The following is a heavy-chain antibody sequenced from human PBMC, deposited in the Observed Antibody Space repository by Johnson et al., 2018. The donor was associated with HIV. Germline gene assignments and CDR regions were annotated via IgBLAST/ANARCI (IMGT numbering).Heavy chain of an antibody. CDR3: AKSTQASIFRGSGPDGAFDI. V-gene: IGHV3-23*04. D-gene: IGHD3-3*02. CDR1: GFTFSSYD. Sequence: EQLVESGGGLVQPGGSLRLSCAASGFTFSSYDMHWVRQATGKGLEWVSVISGSGGSTYYADSVKGRFTISRDNSKNTLYLQMNSLRVEDTAVYYCAKSTQASIFRGSGPDGAFDIGGQGTMVTVSS. J-gene: IGHJ3*02. CDR2: ISGSGGST.